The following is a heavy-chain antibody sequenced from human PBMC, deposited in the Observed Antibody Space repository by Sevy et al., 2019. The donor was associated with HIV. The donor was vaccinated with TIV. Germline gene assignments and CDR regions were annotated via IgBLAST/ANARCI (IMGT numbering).Heavy chain of an antibody. J-gene: IGHJ4*02. D-gene: IGHD2-15*01. V-gene: IGHV4-34*01. Sequence: SETLSLTCAVYGGSFSGYYWSWIRQPPGKGLEWIGEINHSGSTNYNPSLKSRVTISVDTSKNQFSLKLSSVTAADTAVYYCARAVSDIVVVVAAIGFDYWVQGTLVTVSS. CDR3: ARAVSDIVVVVAAIGFDY. CDR1: GGSFSGYY. CDR2: INHSGST.